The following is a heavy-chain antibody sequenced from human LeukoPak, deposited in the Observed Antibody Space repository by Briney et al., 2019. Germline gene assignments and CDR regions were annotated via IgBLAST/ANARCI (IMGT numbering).Heavy chain of an antibody. CDR3: AREEGPFDY. CDR1: GFTFSSYG. Sequence: GGSLRLSCAASGFTFSSYGMHWVRQAPGKGLEWVAVIRYDGSNRYYADSVEGRFTISRDNSKNTLFLQMNSLRAEDTAVYYRAREEGPFDYWGQGTLVTVSS. J-gene: IGHJ4*02. V-gene: IGHV3-33*01. CDR2: IRYDGSNR.